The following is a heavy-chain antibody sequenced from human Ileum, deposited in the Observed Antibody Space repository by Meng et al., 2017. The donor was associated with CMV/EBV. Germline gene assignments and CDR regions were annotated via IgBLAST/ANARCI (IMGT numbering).Heavy chain of an antibody. CDR2: ISIYNDNT. Sequence: KVSCKASGYTFSRYGIAWVRQAPGQGLEWMGWISIYNDNTYFARKFQGRVIMTTDTSTNTVYMELSSLRSDDTAVYFCARRAVVLDYWGQGSLVTVSS. D-gene: IGHD4-23*01. J-gene: IGHJ4*02. CDR3: ARRAVVLDY. V-gene: IGHV1-18*01. CDR1: GYTFSRYG.